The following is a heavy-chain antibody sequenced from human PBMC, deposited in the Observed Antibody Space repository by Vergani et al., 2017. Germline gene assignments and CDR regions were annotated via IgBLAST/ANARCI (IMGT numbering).Heavy chain of an antibody. CDR1: GGSISSHY. CDR2: IYYSGST. J-gene: IGHJ4*02. V-gene: IGHV4-59*08. CDR3: ARGPLGGFGELLHFDY. D-gene: IGHD3-10*01. Sequence: QVQLQESGPGLVKPSETLSLTCTVSGGSISSHYWSWIRQPPGKGLEWIGYIYYSGSTYYNPSLKSRVTISVDTSKNQFSLKLSSVTAADTAVYYCARGPLGGFGELLHFDYWGQGTLVTVSS.